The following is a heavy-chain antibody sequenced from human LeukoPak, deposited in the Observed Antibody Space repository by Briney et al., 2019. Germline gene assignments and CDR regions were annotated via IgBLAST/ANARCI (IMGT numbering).Heavy chain of an antibody. J-gene: IGHJ4*02. Sequence: GASVTVSCKASGGTFSSYAISWVRQAPGQGLEWMGRIIPILGIANYAQKFQGRVTITADKSTSTAYMELSSLRSEDTAVYYCARDLASPALLDYWGQGTLVTVSS. CDR1: GGTFSSYA. CDR3: ARDLASPALLDY. CDR2: IIPILGIA. V-gene: IGHV1-69*04.